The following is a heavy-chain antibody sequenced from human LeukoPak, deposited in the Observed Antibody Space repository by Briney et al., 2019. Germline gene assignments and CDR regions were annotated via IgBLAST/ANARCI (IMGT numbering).Heavy chain of an antibody. Sequence: PGGSLRLSCAASGFTFSSYSMSWVRQAPGKGLEWVSYISSSSSTIYYADSVKGRFTISRDNAQNSLYLQMNSLRAEDTAVYYCARDRTLIRWGQGTLVTVSS. V-gene: IGHV3-48*01. CDR1: GFTFSSYS. D-gene: IGHD3-22*01. CDR3: ARDRTLIR. CDR2: ISSSSSTI. J-gene: IGHJ4*02.